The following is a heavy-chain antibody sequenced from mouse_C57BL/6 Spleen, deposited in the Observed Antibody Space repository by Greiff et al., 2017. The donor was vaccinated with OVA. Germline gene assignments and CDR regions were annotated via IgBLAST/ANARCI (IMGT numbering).Heavy chain of an antibody. V-gene: IGHV5-4*03. D-gene: IGHD1-1*01. Sequence: DVMLVESGGGLVKPGGSLKLSCAVSGFTFSSYAMSWVRQTPERRLEWVATISDGGSYPYYPDNVKGRFTSSRDNAKNNLYLQMSHLKSEDTAMYYCARRDYYGSSPAWFAYWGQGTLVTVSA. CDR2: ISDGGSYP. J-gene: IGHJ3*01. CDR3: ARRDYYGSSPAWFAY. CDR1: GFTFSSYA.